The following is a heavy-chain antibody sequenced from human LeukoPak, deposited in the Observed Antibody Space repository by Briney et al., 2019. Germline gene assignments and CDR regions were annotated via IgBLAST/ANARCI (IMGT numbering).Heavy chain of an antibody. CDR2: ISGSGGSK. J-gene: IGHJ4*02. V-gene: IGHV3-23*01. CDR1: GFTFSSYA. Sequence: GGSLRLSCAASGFTFSSYAMSWVRQPPGKGLEWCSAISGSGGSKYYADSVKGRYTISRDNSKNTLYLQMNSLRAEDTAVYYRAKDVVATDWGQGTLVTVSS. CDR3: AKDVVATD. D-gene: IGHD2-15*01.